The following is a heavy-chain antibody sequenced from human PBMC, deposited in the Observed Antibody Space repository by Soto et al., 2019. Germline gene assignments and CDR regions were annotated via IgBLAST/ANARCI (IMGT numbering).Heavy chain of an antibody. D-gene: IGHD1-7*01. J-gene: IGHJ4*02. CDR1: GGSISSSSYY. V-gene: IGHV4-39*01. CDR3: ASQLELFPPPPV. Sequence: PSETLSLTCTVSGGSISSSSYYWGWIRQPPGKGLEWIGSIYYSGSTYYNPSLKSRVTISVDTSKNQFSLKLSSVTAADTAVYYCASQLELFPPPPVWGQGTLVTVSS. CDR2: IYYSGST.